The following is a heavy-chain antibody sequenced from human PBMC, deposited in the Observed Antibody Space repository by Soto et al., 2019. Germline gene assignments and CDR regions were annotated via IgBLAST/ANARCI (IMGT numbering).Heavy chain of an antibody. V-gene: IGHV4-59*01. J-gene: IGHJ3*02. CDR1: GGSMSEYF. D-gene: IGHD2-15*01. CDR3: AKALGIGVTLTVVVLDAFEI. CDR2: IYYLGST. Sequence: SETLSLTCSVSGGSMSEYFWSWIRQSPGKGLEWIGYIYYLGSTDYNPSLKSRVTISVDTSKRQFSLRLTSVTAADTAVYYCAKALGIGVTLTVVVLDAFEIWGQGTKVTVSS.